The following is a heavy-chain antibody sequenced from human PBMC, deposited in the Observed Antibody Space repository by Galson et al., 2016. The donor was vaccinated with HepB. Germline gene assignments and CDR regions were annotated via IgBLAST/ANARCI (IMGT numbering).Heavy chain of an antibody. CDR3: AKFSWGSCSGGTCPNS. V-gene: IGHV3-7*01. CDR1: GFTFSTYW. J-gene: IGHJ4*02. CDR2: IKEDGSDT. Sequence: SLRLSCAASGFTFSTYWMTWVRQAPGKGLEWVANIKEDGSDTFYVDSVKGRFTISRDNAKSALYLQMNSLRTEDTAVYYCAKFSWGSCSGGTCPNSWGQGTLVTVSA. D-gene: IGHD2-15*01.